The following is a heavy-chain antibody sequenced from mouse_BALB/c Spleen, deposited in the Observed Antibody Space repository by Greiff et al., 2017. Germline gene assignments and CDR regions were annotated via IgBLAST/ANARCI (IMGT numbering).Heavy chain of an antibody. J-gene: IGHJ3*01. D-gene: IGHD1-1*01. CDR1: GYTFTDYE. CDR2: IDPETGGT. V-gene: IGHV1-15*01. CDR3: TRRSYGIPVAD. Sequence: VQLQQSGAELVRPGASVTLSCKASGYTFTDYEMHWVKQTPVHGLEWIGAIDPETGGTAYNQKFKGKATLTADKSSSTAYMELRSLTSEDSAVYYCTRRSYGIPVADWGQGTLVTVSA.